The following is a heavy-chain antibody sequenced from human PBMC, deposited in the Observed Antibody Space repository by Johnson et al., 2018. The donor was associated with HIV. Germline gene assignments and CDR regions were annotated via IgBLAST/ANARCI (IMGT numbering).Heavy chain of an antibody. CDR2: INWNGGSI. CDR1: GFTFDDYD. CDR3: ARRQMITFGGDHDAFDI. V-gene: IGHV3-20*04. D-gene: IGHD3-16*01. J-gene: IGHJ3*02. Sequence: VQLLESGGGVVRPGGSLRLSCAASGFTFDDYDMNWVRQAPGKGLEWVSSINWNGGSIRYADSVKGRFTISRDNAKNSLYLQMNSLRAEDTALYYCARRQMITFGGDHDAFDIWGQGTMVTVSS.